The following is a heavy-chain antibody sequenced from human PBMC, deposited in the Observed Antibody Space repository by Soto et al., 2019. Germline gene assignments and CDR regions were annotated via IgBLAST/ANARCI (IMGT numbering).Heavy chain of an antibody. Sequence: ASVKVSCKASGYTFTSYGISWVRQAPGQGLEWMGGIIPIFGTANYAQKFQGRVTITADESTSTAYMELSSLRSEDTAVYYCARIADTAMVLGGDVWGQGTTVTVSS. V-gene: IGHV1-69*13. CDR3: ARIADTAMVLGGDV. D-gene: IGHD5-18*01. CDR1: GYTFTSYG. CDR2: IIPIFGTA. J-gene: IGHJ6*02.